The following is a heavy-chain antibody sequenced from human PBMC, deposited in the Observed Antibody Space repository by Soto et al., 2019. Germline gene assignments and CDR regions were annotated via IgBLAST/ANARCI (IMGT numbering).Heavy chain of an antibody. CDR2: INPDTGST. D-gene: IGHD3-22*01. Sequence: QVQLVPSGAEGKKPGASVKVSCKASGYSFTSYRMHWVRQAPGQGLEWMGIINPDTGSTTYAQKFQGRVTMTRDTSTRPVFMELSSLRSEDTAVYYCARELIYYEGSVTNWFDHWGQGTLVTVDS. V-gene: IGHV1-46*01. J-gene: IGHJ5*02. CDR3: ARELIYYEGSVTNWFDH. CDR1: GYSFTSYR.